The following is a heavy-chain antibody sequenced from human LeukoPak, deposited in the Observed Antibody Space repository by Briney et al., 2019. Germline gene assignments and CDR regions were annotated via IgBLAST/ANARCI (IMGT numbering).Heavy chain of an antibody. CDR3: ARGFSGWSFDY. D-gene: IGHD6-19*01. V-gene: IGHV3-7*01. J-gene: IGHJ4*02. Sequence: SGGSLRLSCAASGFSFSSYWMSWVRQARGKGLEWVANTRQDGSEKDYVDSVKGRFTISRDNAKNSVYLQMNSLRAEDTAVYYCARGFSGWSFDYWGQGTLVTVSS. CDR1: GFSFSSYW. CDR2: TRQDGSEK.